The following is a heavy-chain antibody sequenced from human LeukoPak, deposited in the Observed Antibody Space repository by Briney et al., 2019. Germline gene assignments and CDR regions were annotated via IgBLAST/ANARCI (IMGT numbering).Heavy chain of an antibody. J-gene: IGHJ4*02. CDR2: ISGSGGST. Sequence: GGSLRLSCAASGFTFSSYAMSWVRQAPGKGLEWVSAISGSGGSTYYAGSVKGRFTISRDNSKNTLYLQMNSLRAEDTAVYYCAKWVTWLHGTLDYWGQGTLVTVSS. V-gene: IGHV3-23*01. D-gene: IGHD5-12*01. CDR3: AKWVTWLHGTLDY. CDR1: GFTFSSYA.